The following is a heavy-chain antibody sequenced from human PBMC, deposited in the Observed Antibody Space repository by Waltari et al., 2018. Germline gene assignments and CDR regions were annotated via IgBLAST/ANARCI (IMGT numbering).Heavy chain of an antibody. V-gene: IGHV3-33*01. CDR3: ASQSTTLFDY. D-gene: IGHD2-15*01. CDR1: GFTFNRFG. CDR2: IWHDGSNE. Sequence: QVQLVESGGGVVQPGRSLRLSCAASGFTFNRFGMHWVRQAPGKGLEWVAVIWHDGSNEYYVDSVKGRFTISRDNSKNTLYLQMNSLRAEDSAVYYCASQSTTLFDYWGQGTLVTVSS. J-gene: IGHJ4*02.